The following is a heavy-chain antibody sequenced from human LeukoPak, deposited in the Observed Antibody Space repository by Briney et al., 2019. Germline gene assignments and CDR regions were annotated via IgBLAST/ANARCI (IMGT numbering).Heavy chain of an antibody. Sequence: GGSLRLSCAASGFTFSSYAMSWVRQAPGKGLEWVSAISGSGGSTYYADSVKGRFTISRDNSKNTLYLQMNSLRAEDTAVYYCAKDPLQVRGVIFDHYYYGMDVWGQGTTVTVSS. V-gene: IGHV3-23*01. CDR3: AKDPLQVRGVIFDHYYYGMDV. D-gene: IGHD3-10*01. J-gene: IGHJ6*02. CDR2: ISGSGGST. CDR1: GFTFSSYA.